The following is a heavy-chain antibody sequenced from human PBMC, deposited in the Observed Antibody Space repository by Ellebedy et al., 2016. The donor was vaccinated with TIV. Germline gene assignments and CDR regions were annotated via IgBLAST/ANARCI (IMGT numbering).Heavy chain of an antibody. V-gene: IGHV3-21*01. CDR3: ATDRGEGGLPSFFDS. Sequence: GESLKISCAASGFNFSGCSMNWVRQAPGKGLEWVSSISSNLHYIHYRDSVKSRFTISRDNAKNSLSLQMDSLRAEDTAVYYCATDRGEGGLPSFFDSWGQGTLVTVST. D-gene: IGHD3-10*01. J-gene: IGHJ4*02. CDR1: GFNFSGCS. CDR2: ISSNLHYI.